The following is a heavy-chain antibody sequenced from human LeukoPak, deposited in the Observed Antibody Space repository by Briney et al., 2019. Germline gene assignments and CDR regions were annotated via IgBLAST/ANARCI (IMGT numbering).Heavy chain of an antibody. CDR1: GYNFMSYG. CDR2: ISAYNGNT. V-gene: IGHV1-18*01. CDR3: ARDLKIEGGYGPREYYFDY. J-gene: IGHJ4*02. D-gene: IGHD5-12*01. Sequence: GASVKVSCKASGYNFMSYGISWVRQAPGQGLEWMGWISAYNGNTNYAQKLQGRVTMTTDTSTSTAYMELRSLRSDDTAVYYCARDLKIEGGYGPREYYFDYWGQGTLVTVSS.